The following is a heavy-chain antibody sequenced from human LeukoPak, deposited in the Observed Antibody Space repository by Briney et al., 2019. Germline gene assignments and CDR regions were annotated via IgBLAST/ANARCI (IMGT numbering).Heavy chain of an antibody. CDR3: AREKEDSSGYYGHDALDI. V-gene: IGHV1-69*13. CDR1: GGTFISYA. Sequence: VKVSCKASGGTFISYAISWVRQAPGHGLEWMGRSIPIFRTANYAQKFQGRVTITTDESTSTAYMGLSSLRSEDTAVYYCAREKEDSSGYYGHDALDIWGQGTMVTVSS. J-gene: IGHJ3*02. D-gene: IGHD3-22*01. CDR2: SIPIFRTA.